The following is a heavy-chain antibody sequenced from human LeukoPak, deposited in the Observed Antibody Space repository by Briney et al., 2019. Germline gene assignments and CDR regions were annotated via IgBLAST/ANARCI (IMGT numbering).Heavy chain of an antibody. V-gene: IGHV4-39*01. CDR2: FYYSGST. Sequence: SETLSLTCTVSGGSITSSSYYWGWIRQPPGKGLQWIGSFYYSGSTYYNPSLKSRVTIYVDTSKNQFSLKLSSVTAADTAVYYCARVRGYLARFDPWGQGTLVTVSS. CDR3: ARVRGYLARFDP. D-gene: IGHD3-16*01. J-gene: IGHJ5*02. CDR1: GGSITSSSYY.